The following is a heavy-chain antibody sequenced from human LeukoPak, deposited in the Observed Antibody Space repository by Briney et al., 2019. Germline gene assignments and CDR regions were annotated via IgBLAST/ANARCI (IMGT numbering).Heavy chain of an antibody. V-gene: IGHV4-59*01. Sequence: SETLSLTCTVSGGSISSYYWSWIRQPPGKGLEWIGYIYYSGSTNYNPSLKSRVTISVDTSKNQFSLKLSSATAADTAVYYCARCGSSSVLGWFDPWGQGTLVTVSS. CDR1: GGSISSYY. J-gene: IGHJ5*02. CDR3: ARCGSSSVLGWFDP. D-gene: IGHD6-6*01. CDR2: IYYSGST.